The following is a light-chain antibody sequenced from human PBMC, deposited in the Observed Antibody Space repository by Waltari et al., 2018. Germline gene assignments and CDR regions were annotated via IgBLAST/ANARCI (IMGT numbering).Light chain of an antibody. J-gene: IGKJ4*01. V-gene: IGKV1-33*01. Sequence: DIQMTPSPSSLSASVGDRVTITCQARPDINNYLNWYQQKPGKAPKLLIYDAANLETGVPSRVSGSGAGKTFTFTISRLQPEDIATYYCQQCHRLLTFGGGTKVEIK. CDR3: QQCHRLLT. CDR2: DAA. CDR1: PDINNY.